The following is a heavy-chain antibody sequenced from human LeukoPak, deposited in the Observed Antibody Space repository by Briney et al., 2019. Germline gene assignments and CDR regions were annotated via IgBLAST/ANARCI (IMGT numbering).Heavy chain of an antibody. Sequence: SVKVSCKASGGTFSSYAISWVRQAPGQGLEWMGGIIPIFGTANYAQKFQGRVTITTDESTSTAYMELRSLRSDDTAVYYCARESGYYGSGSYFPYDYWGQGTLVTVSS. CDR2: IIPIFGTA. CDR1: GGTFSSYA. J-gene: IGHJ4*02. D-gene: IGHD3-10*01. CDR3: ARESGYYGSGSYFPYDY. V-gene: IGHV1-69*05.